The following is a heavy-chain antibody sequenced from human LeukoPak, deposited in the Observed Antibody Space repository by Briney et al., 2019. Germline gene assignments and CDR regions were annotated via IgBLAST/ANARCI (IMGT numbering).Heavy chain of an antibody. Sequence: GGSLRLSCAASGFTFSGSAMHWVRQASGKGLEWVGRIRSKANSYATACAASVKGRFTISRDDSKNTAYLQMNSLKTEGTAVYYCTRRPPYYYGSGSYYSSWGQGTLVTVSS. CDR3: TRRPPYYYGSGSYYSS. V-gene: IGHV3-73*01. J-gene: IGHJ4*02. D-gene: IGHD3-10*01. CDR2: IRSKANSYAT. CDR1: GFTFSGSA.